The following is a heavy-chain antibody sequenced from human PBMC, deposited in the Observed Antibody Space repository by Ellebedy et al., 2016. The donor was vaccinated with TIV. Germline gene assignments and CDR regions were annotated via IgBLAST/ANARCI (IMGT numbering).Heavy chain of an antibody. CDR2: ISSNGGST. Sequence: GESLKISCAASGFTFSSYAMHWVRQAPGKGLEYVSAISSNGGSTYYANSVKGRFTISRDNSKNTLYLQMGSLRAEDMAVYYCAREGDYVLGSYRLNAFDIWGQGTMVTVSS. CDR1: GFTFSSYA. V-gene: IGHV3-64*01. CDR3: AREGDYVLGSYRLNAFDI. J-gene: IGHJ3*02. D-gene: IGHD3-16*02.